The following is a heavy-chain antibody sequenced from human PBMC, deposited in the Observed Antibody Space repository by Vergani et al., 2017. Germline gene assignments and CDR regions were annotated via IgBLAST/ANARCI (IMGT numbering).Heavy chain of an antibody. J-gene: IGHJ6*03. CDR1: GFALNRHA. D-gene: IGHD6-6*01. V-gene: IGHV3-30-3*01. CDR3: ARDGARARGWYSSSYYYYYMDV. CDR2: ISFDGTNK. Sequence: QVQLVESGGGVVQPGTSLRLSCVVSGFALNRHAMYWVRQAPGKGLEWVVGISFDGTNKYYPDILKGRFTISRDNSKNTLYLQVNSLKAEDTAVYYCARDGARARGWYSSSYYYYYMDVWGKGTTVIVSS.